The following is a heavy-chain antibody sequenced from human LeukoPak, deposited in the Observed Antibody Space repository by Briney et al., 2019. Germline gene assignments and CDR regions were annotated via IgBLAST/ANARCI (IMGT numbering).Heavy chain of an antibody. Sequence: SEALSLTCTVSGGSISSYYWSWIRQPPGKGLEWIGYIYYGGSTNYNPSLKSRVTISVDTSKNQFSLTLSSVTAADTAVYYCARRHSSSWYFDYWGQGTLVTVSS. CDR3: ARRHSSSWYFDY. CDR2: IYYGGST. V-gene: IGHV4-59*08. J-gene: IGHJ4*02. CDR1: GGSISSYY. D-gene: IGHD6-13*01.